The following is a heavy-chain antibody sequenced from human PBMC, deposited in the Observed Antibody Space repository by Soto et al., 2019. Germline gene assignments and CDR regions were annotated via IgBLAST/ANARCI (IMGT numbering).Heavy chain of an antibody. CDR3: ARGQRKSAFDI. CDR2: INHSGST. CDR1: GGSFSGYY. V-gene: IGHV4-34*01. Sequence: PSETLSLTCAVYGGSFSGYYWSWIRQPPGKGLEWIGEINHSGSTNYNPSLKSRVTISVDTSKNQFSLKLSSVTAADTAVYYCARGQRKSAFDIWGQGTMVTVSS. J-gene: IGHJ3*02.